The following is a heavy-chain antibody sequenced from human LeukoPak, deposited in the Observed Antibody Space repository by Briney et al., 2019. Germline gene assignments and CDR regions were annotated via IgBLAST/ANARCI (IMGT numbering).Heavy chain of an antibody. J-gene: IGHJ5*02. Sequence: SVKVSCKASGGTFSSYAISWVRQAPGQGLEWMGGIIPIFGTANYAQKFQGRVTITADESTSTAYMELSSLRSEDTAVYYCARQPRVGDWFDPWGQGTLVTVSS. CDR3: ARQPRVGDWFDP. CDR2: IIPIFGTA. D-gene: IGHD2-15*01. CDR1: GGTFSSYA. V-gene: IGHV1-69*13.